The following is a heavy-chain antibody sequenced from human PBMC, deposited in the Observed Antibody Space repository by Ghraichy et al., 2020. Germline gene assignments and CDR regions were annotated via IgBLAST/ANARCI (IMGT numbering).Heavy chain of an antibody. Sequence: ASVKVSCKASGYTFTSYYMHWVRQAPGQGLEWMGIINPSGGSTSYAQKFQGRVTMTRDTSTSTVYMELSSLRSEDTAVYYCAIHRQWRYGMDVWGQGTTVTVSS. CDR1: GYTFTSYY. J-gene: IGHJ6*02. CDR3: AIHRQWRYGMDV. V-gene: IGHV1-46*01. CDR2: INPSGGST. D-gene: IGHD6-19*01.